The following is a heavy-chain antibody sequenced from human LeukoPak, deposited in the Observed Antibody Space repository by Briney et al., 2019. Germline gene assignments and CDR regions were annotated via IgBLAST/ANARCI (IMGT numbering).Heavy chain of an antibody. CDR1: GGSISSGSYY. V-gene: IGHV4-61*02. J-gene: IGHJ4*02. D-gene: IGHD5-18*01. CDR2: IYTSGST. CDR3: AAGGYSYGFFDY. Sequence: SQTLSLTCTVSGGSISSGSYYWSWIRQPAGKGLEWIGRIYTSGSTNYNPSLKSRVTISVDTSKNQFSLKLSSVTAADTAVYYCAAGGYSYGFFDYWGQGTLVTVSS.